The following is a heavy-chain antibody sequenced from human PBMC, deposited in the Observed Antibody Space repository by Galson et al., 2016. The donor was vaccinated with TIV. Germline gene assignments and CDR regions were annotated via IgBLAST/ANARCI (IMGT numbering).Heavy chain of an antibody. CDR1: GFSLNTDGMC. CDR3: ARTPDYYGTSHSHFDH. J-gene: IGHJ4*02. Sequence: PALVKPTQTVTLTCTFSGFSLNTDGMCVSWIRQPPGKALEWLARIDWDDDKYYSPFLKTRLTISKDTSKNQVVLTLTDMDPVDTATYYCARTPDYYGTSHSHFDHWGQGTLVTVSS. D-gene: IGHD3-10*01. CDR2: IDWDDDK. V-gene: IGHV2-70*11.